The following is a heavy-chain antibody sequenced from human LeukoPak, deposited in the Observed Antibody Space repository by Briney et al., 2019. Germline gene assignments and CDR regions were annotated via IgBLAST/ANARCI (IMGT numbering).Heavy chain of an antibody. CDR3: ARQAVGGSDAFEI. V-gene: IGHV4-59*01. Sequence: SSETLSLTCTVSGGSITSYYWSWIRQPSGKGLEWIGYIYYTGSTNYNPSLRSRLTISVDTSKNQFSLNLSSLTAAHTAVYYCARQAVGGSDAFEIWGQGTMVTVSS. CDR2: IYYTGST. J-gene: IGHJ3*02. CDR1: GGSITSYY. D-gene: IGHD6-19*01.